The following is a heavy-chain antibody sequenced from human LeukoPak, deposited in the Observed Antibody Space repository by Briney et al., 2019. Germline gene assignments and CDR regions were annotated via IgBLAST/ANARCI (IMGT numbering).Heavy chain of an antibody. CDR1: GDSINSGAYY. CDR2: IYHSGIT. CDR3: ARDQYSTSWYGAFDI. D-gene: IGHD6-13*01. V-gene: IGHV4-30-2*01. Sequence: SQTLSLTCTVSGDSINSGAYYWNWIRQPPGKGLEWIGYIYHSGITNYTPSLKSRVTISIDRSKNQFSLKLTSVTAADTAVYSCARDQYSTSWYGAFDIWGQGTMVTVSS. J-gene: IGHJ3*02.